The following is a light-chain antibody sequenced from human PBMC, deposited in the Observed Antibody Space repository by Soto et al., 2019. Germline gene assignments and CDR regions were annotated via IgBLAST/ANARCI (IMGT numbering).Light chain of an antibody. Sequence: DIQMTQSPSAMSASLGDRVTITCRASQGISNSLAWFQQKPGKVPKRLIYGASTLQSGAPSRFSGSASGAAFTLTISSLQHEDFATYYRLQYNSYPFTFGAGTKADIK. J-gene: IGKJ4*01. CDR2: GAS. V-gene: IGKV1-17*03. CDR3: LQYNSYPFT. CDR1: QGISNS.